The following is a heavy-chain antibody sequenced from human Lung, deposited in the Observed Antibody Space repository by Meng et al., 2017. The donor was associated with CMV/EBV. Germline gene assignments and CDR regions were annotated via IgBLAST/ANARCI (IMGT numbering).Heavy chain of an antibody. V-gene: IGHV5-51*01. J-gene: IGHJ4*02. CDR1: GYSFTTYW. CDR2: IYLGDSDT. D-gene: IGHD3-3*01. Sequence: GESLMISCQGSGYSFTTYWIGWVRQLPGKGLEWMGIIYLGDSDTRYSPSFQGQVTISADKSNTTAYLQWSSLKASDTAMYYCARSDDFWSGYNNWGQGTLVTVSS. CDR3: ARSDDFWSGYNN.